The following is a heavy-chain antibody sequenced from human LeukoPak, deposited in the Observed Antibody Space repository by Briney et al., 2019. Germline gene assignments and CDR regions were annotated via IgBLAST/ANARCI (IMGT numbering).Heavy chain of an antibody. CDR1: GYTFTGYY. Sequence: WASVKVSCKASGYTFTGYYMHWVRQAPGQGLEWMGWINPNSGGTNYAQKFQGRVTMTRDTSISTAYMELSRLRSDDTAVYYCAGAYCSGGSCYSEVVWFDPWGQGTLVTVSS. J-gene: IGHJ5*02. CDR2: INPNSGGT. V-gene: IGHV1-2*02. D-gene: IGHD2-15*01. CDR3: AGAYCSGGSCYSEVVWFDP.